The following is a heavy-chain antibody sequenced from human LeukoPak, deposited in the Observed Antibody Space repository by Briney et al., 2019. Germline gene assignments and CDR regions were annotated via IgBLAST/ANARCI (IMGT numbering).Heavy chain of an antibody. D-gene: IGHD6-13*01. CDR3: ARASIAAAGPFDY. CDR2: IYSGGST. Sequence: PGGSLRLSCAASGFTVSSNYMSWVRQAPGKGLEWVSVIYSGGSTYYADSVKGRFTISRDNSKNTLYLQMNSLRAEDTAVYYCARASIAAAGPFDYWGQGTLVTVSS. V-gene: IGHV3-66*01. J-gene: IGHJ4*02. CDR1: GFTVSSNY.